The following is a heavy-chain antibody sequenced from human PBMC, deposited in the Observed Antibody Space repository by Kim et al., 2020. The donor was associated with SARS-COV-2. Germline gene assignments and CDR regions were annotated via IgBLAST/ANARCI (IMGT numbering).Heavy chain of an antibody. CDR3: AKDPGYCSGGTARFCSSGQYYYYGMDV. J-gene: IGHJ6*02. D-gene: IGHD2-15*01. Sequence: GGSLRLSCAASGFTFSSYGMHWVRQAPGKGLEWVAVISYDGSNKYYADSVKGRFTISRDNSTNTLYLQMNSLRAEDTAVYYCAKDPGYCSGGTARFCSSGQYYYYGMDVWGQGTTVTVSS. CDR2: ISYDGSNK. V-gene: IGHV3-30*18. CDR1: GFTFSSYG.